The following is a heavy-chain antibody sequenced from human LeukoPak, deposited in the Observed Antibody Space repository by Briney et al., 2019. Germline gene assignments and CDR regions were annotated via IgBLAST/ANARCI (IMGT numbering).Heavy chain of an antibody. CDR1: GGSISSYY. CDR3: ASGYSGYDSFDY. CDR2: IYYSGST. Sequence: PSETLSLTCTVSGGSISSYYCSWIRQPPGQGLEWIGYIYYSGSTNYNPSLKSRVTISVDTSKNQFSLKLSSVTAADTAVYYCASGYSGYDSFDYWGQGTLVTVSS. J-gene: IGHJ4*02. V-gene: IGHV4-59*01. D-gene: IGHD5-12*01.